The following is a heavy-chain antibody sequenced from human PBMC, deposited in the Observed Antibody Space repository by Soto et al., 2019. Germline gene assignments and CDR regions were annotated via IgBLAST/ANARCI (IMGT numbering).Heavy chain of an antibody. D-gene: IGHD6-19*01. CDR2: TRNKANRYTT. CDR3: ARGLYSSGWHFDY. J-gene: IGHJ4*02. Sequence: EVQLVESGGGLVQPGGSLRLSCAASGFTFSDHYMDWVRQAPGKGLEWVGRTRNKANRYTTEYAASVKGRFTISRDDSKNSLYLQMNSLKTEDKAVYYCARGLYSSGWHFDYWGQGTLVTVSS. V-gene: IGHV3-72*01. CDR1: GFTFSDHY.